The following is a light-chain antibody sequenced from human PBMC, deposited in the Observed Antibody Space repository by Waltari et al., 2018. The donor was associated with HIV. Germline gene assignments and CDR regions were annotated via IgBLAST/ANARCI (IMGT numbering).Light chain of an antibody. CDR2: DTN. Sequence: QSVLTQPPSVSGAPGQRVTISCTGSSSNIGAGYDVHWYQQLPGTAPKLLIFDTNNRPSGVPDRFSGSKSATSASLAITGLQAEDEADYYCQSYDSSLTFVVIFGGGTKLTVL. CDR3: QSYDSSLTFVVI. V-gene: IGLV1-40*01. J-gene: IGLJ2*01. CDR1: SSNIGAGYD.